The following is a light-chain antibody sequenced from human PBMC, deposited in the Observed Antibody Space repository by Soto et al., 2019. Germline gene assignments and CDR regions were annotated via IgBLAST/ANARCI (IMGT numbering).Light chain of an antibody. V-gene: IGKV3-11*01. CDR3: QQRDSWPLT. CDR1: QNVRSD. J-gene: IGKJ4*01. Sequence: EIVLTQSPATLSLSPGERATLSCRASQNVRSDLAWYQQKPGQAPRLLIYDVSGRATGVPARFSGSGSGTDFTLSISSLEPEDFAVYYCQQRDSWPLTFGGGTKVEIK. CDR2: DVS.